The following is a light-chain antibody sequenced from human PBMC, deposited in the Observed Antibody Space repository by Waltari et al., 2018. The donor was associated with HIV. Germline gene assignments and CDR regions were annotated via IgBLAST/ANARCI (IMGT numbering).Light chain of an antibody. CDR2: EVT. J-gene: IGLJ2*01. V-gene: IGLV2-18*02. CDR3: SSYTNSSGDVV. CDR1: SSDGGSYNR. Sequence: QSALTQPPSVSGSAGQSVTISCTGTSSDGGSYNRVYWYQQPPGTAPKLMIYEVTNRPSGVPDRFSGSKSGNTASLTISGLQAEDEADYFCSSYTNSSGDVVFGGGTKLTVL.